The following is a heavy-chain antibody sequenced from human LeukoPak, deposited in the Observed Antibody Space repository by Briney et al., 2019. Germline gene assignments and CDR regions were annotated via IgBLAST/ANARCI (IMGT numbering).Heavy chain of an antibody. CDR2: MNPNSGNT. CDR1: GGTFSSYA. CDR3: ARGITSGPFYDFWSGYSGGYYYYMDV. V-gene: IGHV1-8*02. Sequence: GASVKVSCKASGGTFSSYAISWVRQAPGQGLEWMGWMNPNSGNTGYAQKFQGRVTMTRNTSISTAYMELSSLRSEDTAVYYCARGITSGPFYDFWSGYSGGYYYYMDVWGKGTTVTVSS. J-gene: IGHJ6*03. D-gene: IGHD3-3*01.